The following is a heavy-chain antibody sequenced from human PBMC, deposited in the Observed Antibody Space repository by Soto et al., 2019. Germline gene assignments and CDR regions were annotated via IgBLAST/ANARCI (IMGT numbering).Heavy chain of an antibody. CDR3: AGQGPSYYYDSSSYGSGFDY. CDR1: GGSISSGGYY. Sequence: PSETLSLTCTVSGGSISSGGYYWSWIRQHPGKGLEWIGYIYYSGSTYYNPSLKSRVTISVDTSKNQFSLKLSSVTAADTAVYYWAGQGPSYYYDSSSYGSGFDYWGQGTLVTVSS. CDR2: IYYSGST. V-gene: IGHV4-31*03. D-gene: IGHD3-22*01. J-gene: IGHJ4*02.